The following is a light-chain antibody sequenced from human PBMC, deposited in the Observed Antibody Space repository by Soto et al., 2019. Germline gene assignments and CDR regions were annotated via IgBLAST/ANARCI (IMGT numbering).Light chain of an antibody. CDR3: QQYYDWPLVT. V-gene: IGKV3-15*01. CDR1: QSVSSN. Sequence: EIEMTQSPATMSVSPGDTVTLSCRSSQSVSSNLAWYQQKPGQAPRFLIYGASTRATGIPARFSGSGSGTEFTLTISSLQSEDFAIYYCQQYYDWPLVTFGGGTKVDIK. J-gene: IGKJ4*01. CDR2: GAS.